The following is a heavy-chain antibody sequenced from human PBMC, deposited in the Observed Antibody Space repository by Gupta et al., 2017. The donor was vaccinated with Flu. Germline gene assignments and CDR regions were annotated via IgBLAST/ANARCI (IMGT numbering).Heavy chain of an antibody. J-gene: IGHJ3*02. Sequence: SYNMDGVRQAPGKGLEWVSSISTSSSHIYYADSRKGRFTISRDNAKKALYLQMNSLRAEDKAVYYCARGITTYQRKDSFDIWGQGTMVTVSS. D-gene: IGHD3-22*01. CDR2: ISTSSSHI. V-gene: IGHV3-21*01. CDR1: SYN. CDR3: ARGITTYQRKDSFDI.